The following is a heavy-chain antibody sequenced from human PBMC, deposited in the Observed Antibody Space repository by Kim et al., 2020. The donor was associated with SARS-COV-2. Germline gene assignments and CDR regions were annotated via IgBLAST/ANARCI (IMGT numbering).Heavy chain of an antibody. CDR3: AREGQVGGILSFNYFDY. J-gene: IGHJ4*02. Sequence: ASVKVSCKTSGYSFTNYNMHWVRQAPGQGLEWMGMINPSGHGTSFAQNFQGRLTMTRDTSATTVYMEMSSLTSGDTAVYFCAREGQVGGILSFNYFDYWGQGTLVTVSS. CDR2: INPSGHGT. V-gene: IGHV1-46*01. D-gene: IGHD3-3*02. CDR1: GYSFTNYN.